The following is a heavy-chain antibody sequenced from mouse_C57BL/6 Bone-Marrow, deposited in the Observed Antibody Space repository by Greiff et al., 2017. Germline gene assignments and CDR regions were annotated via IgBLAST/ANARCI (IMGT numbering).Heavy chain of an antibody. CDR1: GFTFSDYY. J-gene: IGHJ1*03. Sequence: EVKLVESGGGLVQPGGSLKLSCAASGFTFSDYYMYWVRQTPEKRLEWVAYISNGGGSTYYPDTVKGRFTISRDNAKNTLYLQMSRLKSEDTAMYYCARGGDDWYFDVWGTGTTVTVSS. CDR3: ARGGDDWYFDV. V-gene: IGHV5-12*01. CDR2: ISNGGGST.